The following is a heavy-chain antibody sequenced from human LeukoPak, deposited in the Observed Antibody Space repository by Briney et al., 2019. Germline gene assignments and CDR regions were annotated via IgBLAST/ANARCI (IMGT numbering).Heavy chain of an antibody. J-gene: IGHJ3*02. CDR3: ARGGHYYYDSSGYHPDAFDI. Sequence: GGSLRLSCAASGFTFSSYWMSWVRQAPGKGLEWVANIKQDGSEKYYVDSVKGRFTISRDNAKNSLYLQMNSLRAEDTAVYYCARGGHYYYDSSGYHPDAFDIWGQGTMVTVSS. V-gene: IGHV3-7*01. CDR1: GFTFSSYW. CDR2: IKQDGSEK. D-gene: IGHD3-22*01.